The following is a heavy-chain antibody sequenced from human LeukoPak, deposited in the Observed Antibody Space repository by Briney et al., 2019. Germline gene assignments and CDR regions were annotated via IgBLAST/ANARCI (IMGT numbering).Heavy chain of an antibody. CDR2: INTDGTDT. J-gene: IGHJ4*02. Sequence: GGSLRHSCAAFGFTLRSYWMHWVRQGPGKGLVWVSCINTDGTDTSYADSVKGRFTISRDNAKNTLYLQMNSLRAEDTALYYCVRSIRSAAGMNWGQGILVTVSS. CDR1: GFTLRSYW. V-gene: IGHV3-74*01. CDR3: VRSIRSAAGMN. D-gene: IGHD6-13*01.